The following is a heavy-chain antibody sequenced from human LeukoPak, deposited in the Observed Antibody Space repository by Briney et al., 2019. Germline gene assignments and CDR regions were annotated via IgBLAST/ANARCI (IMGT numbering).Heavy chain of an antibody. CDR3: ARGGAYYSNYYFDY. D-gene: IGHD4-11*01. J-gene: IGHJ4*02. Sequence: GGSLRLSCAASGFTFSTYSMNWVRQAPGKGLEWVSSISSSTSYIYYADSLKGRFTISRDNAKNSLYLQMNSLRAEDTAVYYCARGGAYYSNYYFDYWGQGTLVTVSS. V-gene: IGHV3-21*01. CDR2: ISSSTSYI. CDR1: GFTFSTYS.